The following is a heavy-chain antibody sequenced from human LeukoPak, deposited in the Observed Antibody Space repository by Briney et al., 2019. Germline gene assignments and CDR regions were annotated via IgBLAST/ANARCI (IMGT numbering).Heavy chain of an antibody. Sequence: GGSLRLSCAASEFTVSSNYMSWVRQAPGKGLEWVSVIYSGGSTYYADSVKGRFTISRDNSKNTLYLQMNSLRAEDTAVYYCARPYDSSGYPDFGYWGQGTLVTVSS. D-gene: IGHD3-22*01. CDR3: ARPYDSSGYPDFGY. J-gene: IGHJ4*02. CDR2: IYSGGST. V-gene: IGHV3-53*01. CDR1: EFTVSSNY.